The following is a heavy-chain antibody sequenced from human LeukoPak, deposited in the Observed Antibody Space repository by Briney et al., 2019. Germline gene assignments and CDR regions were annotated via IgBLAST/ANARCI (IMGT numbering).Heavy chain of an antibody. CDR1: GFTFSSYN. CDR2: ISSSGSSI. V-gene: IGHV3-48*01. J-gene: IGHJ4*02. D-gene: IGHD3-10*01. CDR3: VRRKANSDGEFDY. Sequence: GGSLRLSCAASGFTFSSYNMNWVRQAPGKGLDWVSFISSSGSSITYADSVKGRFTISRDNVKNSLYLQMNSLRAEGTAVYCCVRRKANSDGEFDYWGQGTLVTVSS.